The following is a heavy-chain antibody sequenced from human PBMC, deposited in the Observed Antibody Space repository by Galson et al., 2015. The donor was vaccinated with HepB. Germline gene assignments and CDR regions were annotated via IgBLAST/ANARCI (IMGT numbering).Heavy chain of an antibody. Sequence: SVKVSCKASGYTFTSYDINWVRQATGQGLEWMGWMNPNSGNTGYAQKFQGRVTMTRNTSISTAYMELSSLRSEDTAVYYCATEKFRTGTTPLLDDYWGQGTLVTVSS. V-gene: IGHV1-8*01. CDR1: GYTFTSYD. CDR2: MNPNSGNT. J-gene: IGHJ4*02. D-gene: IGHD1-7*01. CDR3: ATEKFRTGTTPLLDDY.